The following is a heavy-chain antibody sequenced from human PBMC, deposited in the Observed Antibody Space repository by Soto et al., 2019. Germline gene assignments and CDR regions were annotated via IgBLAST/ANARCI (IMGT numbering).Heavy chain of an antibody. CDR1: GFSFSTYT. Sequence: EVQLLQSGGGFVQPGGSLRLSCAASGFSFSTYTMTWVRQAPGRGLEWVSTVTGSGGSTYYADSVKGRFTISRDNSKTTLFLQINSLRAEDTALYYCARDRFGTGYFDYWGQGTLVTVSS. D-gene: IGHD3-10*01. CDR2: VTGSGGST. J-gene: IGHJ4*02. CDR3: ARDRFGTGYFDY. V-gene: IGHV3-23*01.